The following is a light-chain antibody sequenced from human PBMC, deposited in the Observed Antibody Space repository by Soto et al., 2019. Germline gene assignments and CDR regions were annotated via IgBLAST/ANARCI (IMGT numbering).Light chain of an antibody. J-gene: IGLJ2*01. CDR3: QSYDSSLSGSV. CDR1: SSNIGADYG. Sequence: QSVLTQPPSVSGAXXXRXTXSCTGSSSNIGADYGVHWYQQLPGTAPKLLIYGNSNRPSGVPDRFSGSKSGTSASLAITGLQAEDETDYYCQSYDSSLSGSVFGGGTKLTVL. CDR2: GNS. V-gene: IGLV1-40*01.